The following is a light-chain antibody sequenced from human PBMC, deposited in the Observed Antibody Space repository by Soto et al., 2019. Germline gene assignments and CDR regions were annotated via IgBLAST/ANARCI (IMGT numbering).Light chain of an antibody. J-gene: IGKJ2*01. CDR2: GAS. Sequence: DSQMTQSPSSLSASVGDRVTITCRASQDITNYLTWYRQIPGKAHELLIYGASNLETGVPSRLSGSGSGTHFTFTISSLQPEDIATYYCQQYDKLPPYTFGQGTKLEI. CDR3: QQYDKLPPYT. CDR1: QDITNY. V-gene: IGKV1-33*01.